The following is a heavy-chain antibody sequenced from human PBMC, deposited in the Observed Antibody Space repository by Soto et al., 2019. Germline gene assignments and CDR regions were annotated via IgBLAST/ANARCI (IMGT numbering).Heavy chain of an antibody. CDR1: GFSFSDYD. CDR3: ARDPNVVAGWEYYYYYGMDV. Sequence: QVQLVESGGGLVKPGGSLRLSCVASGFSFSDYDMSWIRQAPGKGLEWVSYIRSSGSTIYYADSVKGRFTISRDNVENSLYLQMNSLRGEDTAIYYCARDPNVVAGWEYYYYYGMDVW. V-gene: IGHV3-11*01. J-gene: IGHJ6*01. CDR2: IRSSGSTI. D-gene: IGHD6-19*01.